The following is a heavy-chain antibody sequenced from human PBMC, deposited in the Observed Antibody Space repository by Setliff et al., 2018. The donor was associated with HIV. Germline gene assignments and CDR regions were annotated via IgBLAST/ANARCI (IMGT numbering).Heavy chain of an antibody. Sequence: GGSLRLSCEGSGFFFSRHVMSWVRQAPGKGLEWVSGINNRGDRTDYADSVKGRFTISRDNSKNTLDLQINSLRPEDTAVYYCVTRYCGESICPEFDYWGQGTLVTVSS. D-gene: IGHD2-21*01. J-gene: IGHJ4*02. CDR2: INNRGDRT. V-gene: IGHV3-23*01. CDR3: VTRYCGESICPEFDY. CDR1: GFFFSRHV.